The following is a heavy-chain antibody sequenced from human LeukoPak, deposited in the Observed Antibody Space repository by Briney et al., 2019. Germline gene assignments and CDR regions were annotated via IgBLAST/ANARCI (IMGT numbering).Heavy chain of an antibody. D-gene: IGHD6-19*01. V-gene: IGHV3-48*01. CDR2: ISSSSSTI. CDR1: GFTFSSYS. CDR3: ARDRNGRDSSGWYYFDY. Sequence: GGSLRLSCAASGFTFSSYSMNWVRQAPGKGLEWVSYISSSSSTIYYAGSVKGRFTISRDNAKNSLYLQMNSLRAEDTAVYYCARDRNGRDSSGWYYFDYWGQGTLVTVSS. J-gene: IGHJ4*02.